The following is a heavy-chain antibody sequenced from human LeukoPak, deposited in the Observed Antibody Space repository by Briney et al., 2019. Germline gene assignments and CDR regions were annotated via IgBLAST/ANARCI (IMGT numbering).Heavy chain of an antibody. CDR3: AREEVVTAIWHYFDY. D-gene: IGHD2-21*02. CDR1: GGSISSYY. J-gene: IGHJ4*02. Sequence: SETLSLTCTVSGGSISSYYWSWIRQPPGKGLEWIGYIYYSGSTNYNPSLKSRVTISADTSKNQFSLKLSSVTAADTAVYYCAREEVVTAIWHYFDYWGQGTLVTVSS. CDR2: IYYSGST. V-gene: IGHV4-59*01.